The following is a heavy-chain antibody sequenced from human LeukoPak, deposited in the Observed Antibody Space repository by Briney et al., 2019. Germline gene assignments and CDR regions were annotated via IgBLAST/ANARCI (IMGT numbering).Heavy chain of an antibody. J-gene: IGHJ6*03. CDR1: GFTFSSYA. Sequence: PGESLRLSCAASGFTFSSYAMSWVRQAPGKGLEWVSVISDNGGRAYYADSVKGRFTISRDNSKNSLYLQMNSLSAEDTALYYCARDQLGGDPHDYYYYYMDVWGKGTTVTVSS. CDR3: ARDQLGGDPHDYYYYYMDV. CDR2: ISDNGGRA. V-gene: IGHV3-23*01. D-gene: IGHD4-17*01.